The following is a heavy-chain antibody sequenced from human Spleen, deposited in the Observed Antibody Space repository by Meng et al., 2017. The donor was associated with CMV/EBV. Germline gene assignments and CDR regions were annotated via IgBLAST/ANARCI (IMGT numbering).Heavy chain of an antibody. J-gene: IGHJ4*02. CDR2: ISGSGGST. V-gene: IGHV3-23*01. CDR1: EFTFSDHY. Sequence: GGSLRLSCAASEFTFSDHYMDWVRQAPGKGLEWVSAISGSGGSTYYADSVKGRFTISRDNSKNTLYLQMNSLRAEDTAVYYCAIGATIAAADYWGQGTLVTVSS. D-gene: IGHD6-13*01. CDR3: AIGATIAAADY.